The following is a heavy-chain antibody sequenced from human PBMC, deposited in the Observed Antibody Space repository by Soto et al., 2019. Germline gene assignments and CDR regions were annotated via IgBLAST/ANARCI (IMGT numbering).Heavy chain of an antibody. CDR2: INQDGSEK. J-gene: IGHJ4*02. CDR1: GFTLSAYL. D-gene: IGHD6-19*01. V-gene: IGHV3-7*03. CDR3: ARGSAYTSGLDY. Sequence: GGSLRLSCAASGFTLSAYLMNWVRQAPGKGPEWVANINQDGSEKYYVDSVKGRFTISRDIAENSLHLQMNSLRAEDTSVYYCARGSAYTSGLDYWGQGALVTVSS.